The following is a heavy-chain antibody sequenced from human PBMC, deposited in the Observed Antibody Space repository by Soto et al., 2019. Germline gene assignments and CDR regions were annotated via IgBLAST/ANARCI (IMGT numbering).Heavy chain of an antibody. CDR3: ARVSPSYRGAEP. Sequence: QVQLVQSGAEVKKPGASVRVSCKASGYTFTSYGISWVRQAPGQGLEWMGWISAYNGNTNYAQSLQGGVTMTADTSTTRAYMELSSLKSDDTAVYYCARVSPSYRGAEPWGQGTLVIVS. CDR1: GYTFTSYG. D-gene: IGHD1-26*01. V-gene: IGHV1-18*01. CDR2: ISAYNGNT. J-gene: IGHJ4*02.